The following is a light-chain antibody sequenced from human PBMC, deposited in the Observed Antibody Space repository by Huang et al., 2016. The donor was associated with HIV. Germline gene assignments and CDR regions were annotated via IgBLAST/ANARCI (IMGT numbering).Light chain of an antibody. CDR2: WSA. CDR1: QSIFYRSNNRNS. Sequence: DIVMTQSAASLAVSLGVTATINCKSSQSIFYRSNNRNSLSVYQPKPGQSPKLLIYWSATRESGVPYRFTGSGSGTDFSLSICSLQAEDVARYDCQQYYNVPFTFGQGTKLDIK. CDR3: QQYYNVPFT. J-gene: IGKJ2*01. V-gene: IGKV4-1*01.